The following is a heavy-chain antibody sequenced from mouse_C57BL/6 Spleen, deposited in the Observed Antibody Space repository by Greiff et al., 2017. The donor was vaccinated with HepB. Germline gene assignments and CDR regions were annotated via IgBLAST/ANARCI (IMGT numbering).Heavy chain of an antibody. CDR3: ASGSYYGSSSYAMDY. CDR2: IDPANGNT. CDR1: GFNIKNTY. V-gene: IGHV14-3*01. D-gene: IGHD1-1*01. Sequence: EVQLQQSVAELVRPGASVKLSCTASGFNIKNTYVHWVKQRPEQGLEWIGRIDPANGNTKYAPKFQGKATITADTSSNTAYLQLSSLTSEDTAIYYCASGSYYGSSSYAMDYWGQGTSVTVSS. J-gene: IGHJ4*01.